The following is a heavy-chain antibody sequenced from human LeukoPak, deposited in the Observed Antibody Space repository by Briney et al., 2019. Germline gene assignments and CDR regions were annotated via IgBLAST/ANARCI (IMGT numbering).Heavy chain of an antibody. CDR2: ISYDGSNK. Sequence: PGGSLRLSCAASGFTFSSYAMHWVRQAPGKGLEWVAVISYDGSNKHYADSVKGRFTISRDNSKNTLYLQMNSLRAEDTAVYYCAREAYVAVAVHFDYWGQGTLVTVSS. D-gene: IGHD6-19*01. CDR3: AREAYVAVAVHFDY. CDR1: GFTFSSYA. J-gene: IGHJ4*02. V-gene: IGHV3-30*04.